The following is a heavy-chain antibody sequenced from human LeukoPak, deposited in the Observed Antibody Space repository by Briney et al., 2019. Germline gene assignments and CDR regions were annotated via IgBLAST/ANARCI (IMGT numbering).Heavy chain of an antibody. CDR3: AKDHGSNWYMDY. CDR2: ISWDGGST. CDR1: GFTFNEYA. D-gene: IGHD1-1*01. J-gene: IGHJ4*02. Sequence: PGGSLRLSCVASGFTFNEYAIYWVRQAPGKGLEWVSLISWDGGSTYYADSVKDRFTVSRDNSKNSLYLQMSGLRPEDTAIYYCAKDHGSNWYMDYWGQGTLVTVSS. V-gene: IGHV3-43D*03.